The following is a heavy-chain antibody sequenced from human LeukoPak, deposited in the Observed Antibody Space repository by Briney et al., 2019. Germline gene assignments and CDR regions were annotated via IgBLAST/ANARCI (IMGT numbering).Heavy chain of an antibody. CDR2: ISAYNGNT. CDR3: ARDRGWGNYYDSNGYYLSGPSY. Sequence: ASVKVSCKASGYTFTSYGISWVRQAPGQGLEWMGWISAYNGNTNYAQKLQGRVTMTTDTSTSTAYMELRSLRSDDTAVYYCARDRGWGNYYDSNGYYLSGPSYWGQGTLVTVSS. J-gene: IGHJ4*02. V-gene: IGHV1-18*01. CDR1: GYTFTSYG. D-gene: IGHD3-22*01.